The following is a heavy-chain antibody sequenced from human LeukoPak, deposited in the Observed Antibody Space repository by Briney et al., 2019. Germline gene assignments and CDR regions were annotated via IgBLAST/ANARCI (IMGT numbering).Heavy chain of an antibody. CDR3: ARGGTYYDILTGPYWYFDL. D-gene: IGHD3-9*01. CDR2: INHSGST. V-gene: IGHV4-34*01. Sequence: PSETLSLTCAVYGGSFSGYYWSWIRQPPGKGLEWIGEINHSGSTNYNPSLKSRVTISVDTSKNQFSLKLSSVTAADTAVYYCARGGTYYDILTGPYWYFDLWGRGTLVTVSS. J-gene: IGHJ2*01. CDR1: GGSFSGYY.